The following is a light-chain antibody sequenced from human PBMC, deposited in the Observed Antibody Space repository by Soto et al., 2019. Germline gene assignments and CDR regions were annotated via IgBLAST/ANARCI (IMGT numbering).Light chain of an antibody. CDR2: EVT. CDR3: SSYTSTKVL. V-gene: IGLV2-14*01. Sequence: QSALTQPASVSGSPGQSITISCTGTSSDVGGYNYVSWYQQHPGQVPKLTIYEVTNRPSGVSSRFSGSKSGNTASLTISGLQAEDEADYYCSSYTSTKVLFGGGTQLTVL. CDR1: SSDVGGYNY. J-gene: IGLJ2*01.